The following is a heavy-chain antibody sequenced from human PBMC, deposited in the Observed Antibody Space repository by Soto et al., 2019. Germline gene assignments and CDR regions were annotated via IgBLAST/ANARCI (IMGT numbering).Heavy chain of an antibody. J-gene: IGHJ3*02. CDR3: ARARSTVKGRGAFDI. CDR2: IYYSGST. D-gene: IGHD4-17*01. CDR1: GGSISSYY. Sequence: SETLSLTCTVSGGSISSYYWSWIRQPPGKGLEWIGYIYYSGSTYYNPSLKSRVTISVDTSKNQFSLKLSSVTAADTAVYYCARARSTVKGRGAFDIWGQGTMVTVSS. V-gene: IGHV4-59*12.